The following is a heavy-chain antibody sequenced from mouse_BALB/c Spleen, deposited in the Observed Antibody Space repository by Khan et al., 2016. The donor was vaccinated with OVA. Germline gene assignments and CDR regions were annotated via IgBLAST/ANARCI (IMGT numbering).Heavy chain of an antibody. CDR3: ASGPYYGSSPCYFDY. CDR1: GFTFSNYD. CDR2: ISSGGNT. D-gene: IGHD1-1*01. V-gene: IGHV5-6-5*01. J-gene: IGHJ2*01. Sequence: EVELVESGGGLVKPGGSLKLSCAASGFTFSNYDMSWVRQTPEKRLEWVASISSGGNTYYPDSVKGRLTISRDNARKILYLHMSSLRSEDTAMYYCASGPYYGSSPCYFDYWGQGTTLTVSS.